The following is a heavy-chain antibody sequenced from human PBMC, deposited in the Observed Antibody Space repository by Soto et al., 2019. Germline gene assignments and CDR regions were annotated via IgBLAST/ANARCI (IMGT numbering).Heavy chain of an antibody. J-gene: IGHJ4*02. V-gene: IGHV3-23*01. CDR3: AKAGFSSGWSPTYFDY. CDR2: ISGTGYNT. D-gene: IGHD6-13*01. CDR1: GFTFTSYA. Sequence: GGSLRVSCAASGFTFTSYAMNWVRLAPGKGLEWVSAISGTGYNTYYADSVKGRFTISRDNTKNTLYLQMNSLRAEDTAVYYCAKAGFSSGWSPTYFDYWGQGTLVTVSS.